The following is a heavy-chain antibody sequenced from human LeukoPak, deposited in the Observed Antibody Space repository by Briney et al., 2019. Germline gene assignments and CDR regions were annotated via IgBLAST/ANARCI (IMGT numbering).Heavy chain of an antibody. CDR3: ARTHIPQYDFWTASI. Sequence: GGSLRLSCAASGFTFSTYGMIWVRQAPGKGPEWVSSVSSISTYTHYADAVKGRFTISRDNTKNSLYLQMNSLRAEDTAVYYCARTHIPQYDFWTASIWGQGTLVAVSS. D-gene: IGHD3-3*01. J-gene: IGHJ4*02. CDR2: VSSISTYT. V-gene: IGHV3-21*01. CDR1: GFTFSTYG.